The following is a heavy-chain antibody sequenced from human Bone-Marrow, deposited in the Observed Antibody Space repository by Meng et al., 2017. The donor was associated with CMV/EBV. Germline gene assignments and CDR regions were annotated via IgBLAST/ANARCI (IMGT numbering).Heavy chain of an antibody. CDR2: INFNGADT. CDR1: GYTFTGFF. CDR3: ASPRSVRATLVGFHYYYGMDV. D-gene: IGHD1-26*01. J-gene: IGHJ6*02. V-gene: IGHV1-2*02. Sequence: ASVKVSCKVSGYTFTGFFLHWVRQAPGQGLEWMGGINFNGADTDYAQKFQGRVTMTRDTSISTAYMELSSLRSDDTAVYFCASPRSVRATLVGFHYYYGMDVWGQGTTVTVSS.